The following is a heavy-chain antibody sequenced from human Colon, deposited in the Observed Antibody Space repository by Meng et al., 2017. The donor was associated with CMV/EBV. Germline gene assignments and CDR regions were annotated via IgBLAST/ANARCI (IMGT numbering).Heavy chain of an antibody. V-gene: IGHV4-34*01. CDR2: VDHDGTV. J-gene: IGHJ4*02. CDR1: GGTFRGYY. Sequence: SETLSLTCVVEGGTFRGYYWSWIRQSPQKGLEWIGEVDHDGTVRGSASLNGRVIVSADPSSRRFSLNLTSVTAADSGVYFCARGSYFSGNYPRRQYFEYWGQGTQVTVSS. CDR3: ARGSYFSGNYPRRQYFEY. D-gene: IGHD3-3*01.